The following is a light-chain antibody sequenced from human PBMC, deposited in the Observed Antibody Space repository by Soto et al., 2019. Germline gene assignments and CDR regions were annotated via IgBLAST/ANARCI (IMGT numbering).Light chain of an antibody. CDR3: QQFNSYPIT. J-gene: IGKJ5*01. CDR2: AAS. CDR1: QSIRNF. V-gene: IGKV1-39*01. Sequence: DIPMTQSPSSLSASVGDRVTITCLASQSIRNFLNWYQQKPGKAPKVLIYAASSLQSGVPSRFSGSGSGTDFTLTISCLQPEDFATYYRQQFNSYPITFGQGTRLQI.